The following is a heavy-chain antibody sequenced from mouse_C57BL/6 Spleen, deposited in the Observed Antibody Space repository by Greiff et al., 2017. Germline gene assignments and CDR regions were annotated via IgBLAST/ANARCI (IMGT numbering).Heavy chain of an antibody. J-gene: IGHJ4*01. V-gene: IGHV5-16*01. D-gene: IGHD2-1*01. CDR3: AREGDGNYVDYAMDY. CDR1: GFTFSDYY. CDR2: INYDGSST. Sequence: DVMLVESEGGLVQPGSSMKLSCTASGFTFSDYYMAWVRQVPEKGLEWVANINYDGSSTYYLDSLKSRFIISRDNAKNILYLQMSSLKSEDTATYYCAREGDGNYVDYAMDYWGQGTSVTVSS.